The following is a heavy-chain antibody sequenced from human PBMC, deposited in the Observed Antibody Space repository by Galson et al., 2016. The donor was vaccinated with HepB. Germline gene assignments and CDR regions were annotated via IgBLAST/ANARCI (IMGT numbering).Heavy chain of an antibody. CDR2: IIPIYGTT. V-gene: IGHV1-69*13. CDR3: AHERPEGTSSESYNYFYYGMDV. J-gene: IGHJ6*02. D-gene: IGHD3-10*01. CDR1: GTTFRTSYG. Sequence: SVKVSCKATGTTFRTSYGISWVRQAPGQGLEWMGKIIPIYGTTNYAQKFQGRVSITADASTSTTYMELSSLRSDDTAVYYCAHERPEGTSSESYNYFYYGMDVWGQATTFTGSS.